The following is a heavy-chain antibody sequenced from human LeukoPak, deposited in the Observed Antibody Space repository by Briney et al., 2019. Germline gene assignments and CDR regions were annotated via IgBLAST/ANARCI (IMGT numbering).Heavy chain of an antibody. CDR2: INPSGGSP. V-gene: IGHV1-46*01. J-gene: IGHJ4*02. Sequence: VASVKVSCKTSGYTFTRNYMHWVRQAPGQGLEWMGIINPSGGSPSYAQKFQGRVTMTRDTSTSAVYMELSSLSSEDTAVYYCARWNTAMDYWGQGTLVTVSS. D-gene: IGHD5-18*01. CDR3: ARWNTAMDY. CDR1: GYTFTRNY.